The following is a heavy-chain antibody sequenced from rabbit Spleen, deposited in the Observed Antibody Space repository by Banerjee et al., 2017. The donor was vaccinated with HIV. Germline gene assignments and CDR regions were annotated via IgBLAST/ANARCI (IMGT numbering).Heavy chain of an antibody. CDR2: IYTDNSGDT. CDR3: ARETSSSFSSYGMDL. J-gene: IGHJ6*01. Sequence: QQQLVESGGGLVKPGGTLTLTCTASGFDFSSNAMCWVRQAPGKGPEWIACIYTDNSGDTYAASWAKCRFTISKTSSTTVTLQMTSLTAADTATYFCARETSSSFSSYGMDLWGPGTLVTVS. D-gene: IGHD1-1*01. V-gene: IGHV1S45*01. CDR1: GFDFSSNA.